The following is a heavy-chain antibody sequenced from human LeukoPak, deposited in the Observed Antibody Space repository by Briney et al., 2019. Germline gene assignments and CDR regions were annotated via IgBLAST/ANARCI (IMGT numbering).Heavy chain of an antibody. CDR3: ARVPPGSPGWGLNWFDP. D-gene: IGHD6-19*01. CDR2: IIPIFGTA. Sequence: ASVKVSCKASGGTFSSYAISWVRQAPGQGLEWMGGIIPIFGTANYAQKFQGRVTITADGSTSTAYMELSSLRSEDTAVYYCARVPPGSPGWGLNWFDPWGQGTLVTVSS. V-gene: IGHV1-69*13. J-gene: IGHJ5*02. CDR1: GGTFSSYA.